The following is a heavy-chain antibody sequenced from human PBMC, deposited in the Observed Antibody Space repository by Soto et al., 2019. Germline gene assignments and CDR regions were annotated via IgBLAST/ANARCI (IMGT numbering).Heavy chain of an antibody. CDR1: GGSFRGFY. CDR2: INHVGIT. J-gene: IGHJ4*02. CDR3: ARAHDFWGGRQQPIGS. Sequence: SETLSLTCAVSGGSFRGFYWTWIRQSPGKGLEWLGDINHVGITNYNPSLKSRVSIPVDTSKSQFSLKLSSVTAADTAVYYCARAHDFWGGRQQPIGSWGQGTLVTVSS. V-gene: IGHV4-34*01. D-gene: IGHD3-3*01.